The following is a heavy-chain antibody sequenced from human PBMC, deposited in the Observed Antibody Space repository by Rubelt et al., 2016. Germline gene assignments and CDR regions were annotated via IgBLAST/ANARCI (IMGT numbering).Heavy chain of an antibody. D-gene: IGHD6-13*01. CDR2: IYYSGSA. V-gene: IGHV4-34*02. CDR3: ARHESAGSSWPFDD. Sequence: QVQLKQWGAGLLKPSETLSLTCAVYGGSFNDYYWSWIRQPPGKGLEWIGYIYYSGSANYNPSLKSRVTISVDTSKNQFSLKLTSVTATDTAVYYCARHESAGSSWPFDDWGQGTQVTVSS. J-gene: IGHJ4*02. CDR1: GGSFNDYY.